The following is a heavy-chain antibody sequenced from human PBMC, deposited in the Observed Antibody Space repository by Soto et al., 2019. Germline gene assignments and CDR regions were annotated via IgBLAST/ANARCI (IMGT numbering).Heavy chain of an antibody. D-gene: IGHD5-12*01. CDR1: GGTFSSYT. CDR3: ARVEMATNSNWFDP. V-gene: IGHV1-69*02. Sequence: QVQLVQSGAEVKKPGSSVKVSCKASGGTFSSYTISWVRQAPGQGLEWMGRIIPILGIANYAQKFQGRVTITADKSTSTAYMELSCLRSEDTAVYYCARVEMATNSNWFDPWGQGTLVTVSS. CDR2: IIPILGIA. J-gene: IGHJ5*02.